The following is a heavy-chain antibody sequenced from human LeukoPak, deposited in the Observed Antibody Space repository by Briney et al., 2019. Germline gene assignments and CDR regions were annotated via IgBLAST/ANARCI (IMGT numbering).Heavy chain of an antibody. D-gene: IGHD3-16*02. J-gene: IGHJ4*02. CDR2: IYHTGSI. CDR3: ARLGDYVWGSYRPYYFDY. CDR1: GGSISYDGYS. V-gene: IGHV4-30-2*01. Sequence: PSQTLSLTCTVSGGSISYDGYSWSWIRQPPGKGLEWIGYIYHTGSIYYNPSLKSRVTISVDTSKNQFSLKLSSVTAADTAVYYCARLGDYVWGSYRPYYFDYWGQGTLVTVSS.